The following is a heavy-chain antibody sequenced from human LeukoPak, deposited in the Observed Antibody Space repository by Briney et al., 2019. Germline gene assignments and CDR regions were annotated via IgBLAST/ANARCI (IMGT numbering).Heavy chain of an antibody. CDR1: GYTFTGYY. V-gene: IGHV1-2*04. J-gene: IGHJ4*02. Sequence: ASVKVSCKASGYTFTGYYMHWVRQAPGQGLEWMGWINPNSGGTNYAQKFQGWVTMTRDMSISTAYMELSRLRSDDTAVYYCARTLAYCGGDCYDAEYYFDYWGQGTLVTVSS. D-gene: IGHD2-21*02. CDR3: ARTLAYCGGDCYDAEYYFDY. CDR2: INPNSGGT.